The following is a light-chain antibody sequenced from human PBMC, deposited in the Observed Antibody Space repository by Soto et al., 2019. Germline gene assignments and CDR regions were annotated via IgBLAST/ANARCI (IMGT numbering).Light chain of an antibody. V-gene: IGKV3-11*01. CDR1: QSVSSY. CDR3: QQRSNWPRELT. CDR2: DAS. J-gene: IGKJ4*01. Sequence: EIVLTQSPATLPLSPGERATLSCRASQSVSSYLAWYQQKPGQAPRLLIYDASNRATGIPARFSGSGSGTDFTLTISSLEPEDFAVYYCQQRSNWPRELTFGGGTKVEIK.